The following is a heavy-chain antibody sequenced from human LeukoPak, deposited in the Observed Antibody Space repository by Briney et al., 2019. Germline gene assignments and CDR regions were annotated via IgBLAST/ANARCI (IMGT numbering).Heavy chain of an antibody. V-gene: IGHV3-21*01. D-gene: IGHD6-19*01. Sequence: GGSLRLSCVASGFTFSTYTMNWVRQAPGKGLEWVSSISSSSFFISYADSVKGRFTISRDNAKNSLYLQMKSLRAEDTAVYYCARDRDNVAGTRGYFDYWGQGTLVTVSS. CDR3: ARDRDNVAGTRGYFDY. CDR2: ISSSSFFI. CDR1: GFTFSTYT. J-gene: IGHJ4*02.